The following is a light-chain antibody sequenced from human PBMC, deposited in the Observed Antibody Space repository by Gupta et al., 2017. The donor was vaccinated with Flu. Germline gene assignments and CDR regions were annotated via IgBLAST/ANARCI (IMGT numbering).Light chain of an antibody. J-gene: IGKJ4*01. Sequence: VTPGKPASMSCESTQSRVHSDGRTHLHWYLQRPGQSPELLIYEASNRGTGVPQRFSGSGSGTNFTLKISRREAEDVGVYYCRQRVQLPITFGGGTRVDIK. CDR1: QSRVHSDGRTH. V-gene: IGKV2D-29*02. CDR2: EAS. CDR3: RQRVQLPIT.